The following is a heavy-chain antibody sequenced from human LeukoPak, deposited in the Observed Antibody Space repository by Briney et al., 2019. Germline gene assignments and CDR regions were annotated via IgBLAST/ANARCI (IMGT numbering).Heavy chain of an antibody. Sequence: GGPLRLSCAASGFTFSDYYMSWIRQAPGKGLEWVSYISSSGSTIYYADSVKGRFTISRDNAKNSLYLQMNSLRAEDTAVYYCARDLYDFWSGYYPYYYYGMDVWGQGTTVTVSS. D-gene: IGHD3-3*01. CDR1: GFTFSDYY. CDR3: ARDLYDFWSGYYPYYYYGMDV. J-gene: IGHJ6*02. V-gene: IGHV3-11*01. CDR2: ISSSGSTI.